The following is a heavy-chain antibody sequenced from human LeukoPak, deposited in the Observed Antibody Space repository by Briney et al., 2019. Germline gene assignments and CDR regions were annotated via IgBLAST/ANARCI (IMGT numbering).Heavy chain of an antibody. V-gene: IGHV1-69*05. CDR3: AINSLGYCTNGVCYLNAFDI. CDR1: GGTFSSYA. D-gene: IGHD2-8*01. CDR2: ISPIFGTA. J-gene: IGHJ3*02. Sequence: GASVKVSCKASGGTFSSYAISWVRQAPGQGLEWMGGISPIFGTANYAQKFQGRVTITTDESTSTAYMELSSLRSEDTAVYYCAINSLGYCTNGVCYLNAFDIWGQGTMVTVSS.